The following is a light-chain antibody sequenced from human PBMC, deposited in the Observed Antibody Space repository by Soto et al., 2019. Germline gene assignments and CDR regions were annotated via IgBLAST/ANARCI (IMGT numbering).Light chain of an antibody. CDR1: QSVSINS. V-gene: IGKV3-20*01. CDR3: QQFESSSVT. CDR2: GAS. J-gene: IGKJ4*01. Sequence: EIVLTQSPGTLSLSPGERATLSCRASQSVSINSLAWYQQKPGQAPRLLIHGASSRATGIPDRFSGTGSGTDFTLTISRLEPEDFEVYYCQQFESSSVTVGGGTKVEIK.